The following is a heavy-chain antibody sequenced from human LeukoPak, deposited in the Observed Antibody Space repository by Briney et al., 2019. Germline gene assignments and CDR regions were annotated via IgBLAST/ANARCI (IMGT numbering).Heavy chain of an antibody. J-gene: IGHJ4*02. D-gene: IGHD3-16*02. V-gene: IGHV3-11*04. CDR1: EFTFSDYY. Sequence: GGSLRLSCAASEFTFSDYYMSWIRQAPGKGLEWVSYISSSGSTIYYADSVKGRFTISRGNAKNSLYLQMNSLRAEDTAVYYCARELMITFGGVVVNKYYFDYWDQGTLVTVSS. CDR3: ARELMITFGGVVVNKYYFDY. CDR2: ISSSGSTI.